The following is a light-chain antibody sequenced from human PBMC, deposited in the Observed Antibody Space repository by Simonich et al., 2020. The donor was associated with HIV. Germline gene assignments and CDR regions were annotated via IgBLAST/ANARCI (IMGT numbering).Light chain of an antibody. CDR2: KVS. V-gene: IGKV2-30*01. Sequence: DVVMTQSPLSLPVTLGQPASSSCRSSQSPDNSDGNTYLNWFQQRTGQSPRRLIYKVSNRDSGVPDRFSGSGSGTDFTLKISRVEAEDVGVYYCMQGTHWPPTFGGGTKVEIK. CDR1: QSPDNSDGNTY. CDR3: MQGTHWPPT. J-gene: IGKJ4*01.